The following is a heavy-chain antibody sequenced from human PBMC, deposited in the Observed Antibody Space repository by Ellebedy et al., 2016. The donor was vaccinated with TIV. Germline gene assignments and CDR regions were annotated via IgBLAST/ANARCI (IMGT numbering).Heavy chain of an antibody. J-gene: IGHJ4*02. D-gene: IGHD5-24*01. Sequence: GESLKISCAASGFTFSSYSMNWVRQAPGKGLEWVSSISSSSSYIYYADSVKGRFTISRDNAKNSLYLQMSSLRAEDTAVYYCARQSQKMATIPGDLGYWGQGTLVTVSS. CDR3: ARQSQKMATIPGDLGY. CDR1: GFTFSSYS. CDR2: ISSSSSYI. V-gene: IGHV3-21*01.